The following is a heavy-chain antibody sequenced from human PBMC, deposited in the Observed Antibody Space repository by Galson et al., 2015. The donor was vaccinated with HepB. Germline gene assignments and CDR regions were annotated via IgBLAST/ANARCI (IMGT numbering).Heavy chain of an antibody. D-gene: IGHD2-2*02. Sequence: SVKVSCKASGYTFTGYYMHWVRQAPGQGLEWMGWINPNSGGTNYAQKFQGRVTMTRDTSISTAYMELSRLRSDDTAVYYCATDIVVVPAAIRGYYFDYWGQGTLVTVSS. CDR3: ATDIVVVPAAIRGYYFDY. CDR2: INPNSGGT. J-gene: IGHJ4*02. V-gene: IGHV1-2*02. CDR1: GYTFTGYY.